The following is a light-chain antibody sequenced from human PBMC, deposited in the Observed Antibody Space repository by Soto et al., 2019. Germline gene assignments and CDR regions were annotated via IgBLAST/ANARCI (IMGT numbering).Light chain of an antibody. CDR3: RLRTKRPRT. CDR2: DAF. Sequence: LTQTTSAVSLSGGERATLSCRASQSVATYVAWYQQKPGQAPRLLIYDAFNRATGTPARFSVSGSGPDFTLTCSSREPADSPFYSWRLRTKRPRTFPQGTRLEIK. CDR1: QSVATY. V-gene: IGKV3-11*01. J-gene: IGKJ5*01.